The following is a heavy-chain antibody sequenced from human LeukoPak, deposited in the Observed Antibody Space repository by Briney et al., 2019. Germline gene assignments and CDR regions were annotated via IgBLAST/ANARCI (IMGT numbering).Heavy chain of an antibody. CDR3: AKDGATAAGTLPRY. D-gene: IGHD6-13*01. Sequence: PGGSLRLSCAASGFTFSSYGLHWVRQAPGKGLEWVAFIRYDGSNKYYADSVKGRFTISRDNSKNTLYLQMNSLRAEDTAVYYCAKDGATAAGTLPRYWGQGTLVTVSS. CDR1: GFTFSSYG. V-gene: IGHV3-30*02. J-gene: IGHJ4*02. CDR2: IRYDGSNK.